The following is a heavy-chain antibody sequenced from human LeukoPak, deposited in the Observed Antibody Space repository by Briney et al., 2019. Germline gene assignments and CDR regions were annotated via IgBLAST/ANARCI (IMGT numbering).Heavy chain of an antibody. CDR2: IYYSGST. V-gene: IGHV4-30-4*01. CDR3: AREYCSGGSCPVDN. D-gene: IGHD2-15*01. Sequence: PSETLSLTCTVSGGSISSGDYYWSWIRQPPGKGLEWIGYIYYSGSTYYNPSLKSRVTISVDTSKNQFSLKLSSVTAADTAVYYCAREYCSGGSCPVDNWGQGTLVTVSS. J-gene: IGHJ4*02. CDR1: GGSISSGDYY.